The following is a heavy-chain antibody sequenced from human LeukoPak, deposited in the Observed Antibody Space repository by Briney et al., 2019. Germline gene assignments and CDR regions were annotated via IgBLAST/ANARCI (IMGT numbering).Heavy chain of an antibody. CDR3: ARGKIDAHHLDY. J-gene: IGHJ4*02. D-gene: IGHD1-14*01. Sequence: ASVKVSCKASGYTFTSYGISWVRQAPGQRLEWMGWISAYNGNTNYAQKLQGRVTMTTDTSTSAAYMELRSLRSDDTAVYYCARGKIDAHHLDYWGQGTLVTVSS. CDR1: GYTFTSYG. V-gene: IGHV1-18*01. CDR2: ISAYNGNT.